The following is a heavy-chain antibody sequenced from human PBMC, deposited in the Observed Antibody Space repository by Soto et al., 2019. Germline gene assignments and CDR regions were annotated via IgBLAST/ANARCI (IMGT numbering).Heavy chain of an antibody. CDR2: IIPIFGTA. Sequence: SVKVSCKASGGTFSSYAISWVRQAPGQGLEWMGGIIPIFGTANYARKFQGRVTITADESTSTAYMELSSLRSEDTAVYYCARAVPSAMVTSYYYYGMDVWGQGTTVTVSS. D-gene: IGHD5-18*01. J-gene: IGHJ6*02. CDR1: GGTFSSYA. CDR3: ARAVPSAMVTSYYYYGMDV. V-gene: IGHV1-69*13.